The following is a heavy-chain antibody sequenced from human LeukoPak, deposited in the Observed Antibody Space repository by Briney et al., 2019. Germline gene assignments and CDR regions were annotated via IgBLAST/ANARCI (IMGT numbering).Heavy chain of an antibody. CDR1: GFTLRSYG. Sequence: GGSLRLSCAASGFTLRSYGMHWVRQAPGKGLEWVAVISYDGSNKYYADSVKGRFTISRDNSKNTLYLQMNSLRAGDTAVYYCAKDGDWGPSGSYYFDYWGQGTLVTVSS. CDR3: AKDGDWGPSGSYYFDY. V-gene: IGHV3-30*18. CDR2: ISYDGSNK. J-gene: IGHJ4*02. D-gene: IGHD1-26*01.